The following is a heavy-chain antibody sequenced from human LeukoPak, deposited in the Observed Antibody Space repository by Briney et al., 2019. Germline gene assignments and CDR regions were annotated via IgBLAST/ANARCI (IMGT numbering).Heavy chain of an antibody. CDR2: ISGSGGST. V-gene: IGHV3-23*01. D-gene: IGHD3-3*01. CDR3: ATFGTIFGVVIPLRFDP. CDR1: GFTFSSYG. Sequence: PGGTLRLSCAASGFTFSSYGMSWVRQAPGKGLEWVSAISGSGGSTYYADSVKGRFTISRDNSKNTLYLQMNSLRAEDTAVYYCATFGTIFGVVIPLRFDPWGQGTLVTVSS. J-gene: IGHJ5*02.